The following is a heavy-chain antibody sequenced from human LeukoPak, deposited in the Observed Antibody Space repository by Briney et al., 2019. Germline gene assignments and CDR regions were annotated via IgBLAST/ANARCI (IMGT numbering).Heavy chain of an antibody. CDR2: TFYRSKWSN. CDR1: GDSVSSNSAA. J-gene: IGHJ5*02. Sequence: PSQTLSLTCAISGDSVSSNSAAWNWIRQSPSRGLEWLGRTFYRSKWSNEYAVSVKSRITINPDTSKNQFSLHLNSVTPEDTAVYYCARRLTQYDCFDPWGQGILVTVSS. CDR3: ARRLTQYDCFDP. D-gene: IGHD2-2*01. V-gene: IGHV6-1*01.